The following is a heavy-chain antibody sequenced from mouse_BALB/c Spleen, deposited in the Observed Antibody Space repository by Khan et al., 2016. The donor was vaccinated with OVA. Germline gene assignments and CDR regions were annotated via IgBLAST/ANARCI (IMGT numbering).Heavy chain of an antibody. CDR2: INPKNGVT. D-gene: IGHD3-3*01. V-gene: IGHV1-18*01. CDR3: ARDAGRY. J-gene: IGHJ4*01. Sequence: EVQLQHSGPELVKPGASVKISCKTSGYTFTEYTLHWVKQSHGKSLEWIGVINPKNGVTTYNQKFKGKATLTVDKSSSTAYMEFRSLTSEDSAVYYCARDAGRYWGQGTSVTVSS. CDR1: GYTFTEYT.